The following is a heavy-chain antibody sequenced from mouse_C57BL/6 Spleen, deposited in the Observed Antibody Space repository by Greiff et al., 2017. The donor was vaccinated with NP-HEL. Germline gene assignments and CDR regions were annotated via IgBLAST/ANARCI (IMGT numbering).Heavy chain of an antibody. D-gene: IGHD2-4*01. CDR1: GYTFTSYG. J-gene: IGHJ1*03. CDR3: ARGDYDYVWYFDV. V-gene: IGHV1-81*01. CDR2: IYPRSGNT. Sequence: QVQLKQSGAELARPGASVKLSCKASGYTFTSYGISWVKQRTGQGLEWIGEIYPRSGNTYYNEKFKGKATLTADKSSSTAYMELRSLTSEDSAVYFCARGDYDYVWYFDVWGTGTTVTVSS.